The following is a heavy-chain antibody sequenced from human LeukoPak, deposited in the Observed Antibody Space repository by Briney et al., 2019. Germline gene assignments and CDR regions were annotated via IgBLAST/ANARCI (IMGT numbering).Heavy chain of an antibody. Sequence: PSETLSLTCTVSDDSITMYYWTWIRQPPGKGLEWIGYVDHTGSTKFNPSLNGRVSISRDTSNNFFSLKLNSVTAADTAVYYCARGLVIAVTGWGQWELPPAGHDFWGRGTLVTVSS. CDR3: ARGLVIAVTGWGQWELPPAGHDF. CDR1: DDSITMYY. CDR2: VDHTGST. V-gene: IGHV4-59*12. J-gene: IGHJ4*02. D-gene: IGHD1-26*01.